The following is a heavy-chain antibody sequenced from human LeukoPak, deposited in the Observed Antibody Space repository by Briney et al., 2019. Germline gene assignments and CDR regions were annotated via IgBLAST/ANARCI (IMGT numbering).Heavy chain of an antibody. V-gene: IGHV3-66*02. CDR3: ARDPTYYDILTGYYIPNFDY. Sequence: GGSLRLSCAASGFTVSSNYMSWVRQAPGKGLEWVSVIYSGGSTYYADSMKGRFTISRDNSKSTLYLQMNSLRAEDTAVYYCARDPTYYDILTGYYIPNFDYWGQGTLVTVSS. CDR1: GFTVSSNY. D-gene: IGHD3-9*01. J-gene: IGHJ4*02. CDR2: IYSGGST.